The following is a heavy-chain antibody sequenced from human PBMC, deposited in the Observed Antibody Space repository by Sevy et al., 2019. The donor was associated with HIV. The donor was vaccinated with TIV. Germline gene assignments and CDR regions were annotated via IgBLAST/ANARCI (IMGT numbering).Heavy chain of an antibody. CDR1: GGTFSSYA. CDR2: IIPIFGTA. V-gene: IGHV1-69*13. CDR3: ARGEQQLGRYYYGMDV. Sequence: ASVKVSCKASGGTFSSYAISWVRQAPGQGLEWMGGIIPIFGTANYAQKFQGRVTITADESTSTAYMELSSLRSEDTAVYYCARGEQQLGRYYYGMDVWGQGTTVTVSS. J-gene: IGHJ6*02. D-gene: IGHD6-13*01.